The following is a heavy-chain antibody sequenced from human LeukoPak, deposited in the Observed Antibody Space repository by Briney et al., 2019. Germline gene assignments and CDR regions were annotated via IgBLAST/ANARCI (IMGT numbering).Heavy chain of an antibody. V-gene: IGHV3-74*01. CDR2: INSDGSTT. D-gene: IGHD2/OR15-2a*01. CDR3: ARTEYCNTTTCKYASI. Sequence: QSGGSLRLSCAASGFSFSNNWMHWVRQAPGKGLVWVSYINSDGSTTNYADSVKGRITIPRDNAKNTLYLQMNSLRVEDTAVYYCARTEYCNTTTCKYASIWGQGTMVTVS. J-gene: IGHJ3*02. CDR1: GFSFSNNW.